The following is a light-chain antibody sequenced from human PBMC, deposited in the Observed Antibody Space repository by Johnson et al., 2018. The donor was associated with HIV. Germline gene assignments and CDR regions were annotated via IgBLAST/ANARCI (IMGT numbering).Light chain of an antibody. CDR3: GTWDSRLCVYV. CDR2: DNN. J-gene: IGLJ1*01. Sequence: QSVLTQPPSVSAAPGQKVTISCSGSSSNIGNNYVSWYQHLPGTAPKLLIYDNNKRPSGIPDRSSGSQSGTSATLGITGLQTGDEADYYCGTWDSRLCVYVFGTGTKVTVL. CDR1: SSNIGNNY. V-gene: IGLV1-51*01.